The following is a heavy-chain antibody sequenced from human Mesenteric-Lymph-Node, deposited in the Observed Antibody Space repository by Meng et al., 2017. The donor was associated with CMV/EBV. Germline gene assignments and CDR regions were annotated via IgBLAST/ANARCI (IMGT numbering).Heavy chain of an antibody. Sequence: GGSLRLSCAASGFTFSSYAMTWVRQAPGQGLEWVSFIYSGGTSTYYADSVQGRFTISRDNSKNTLYLQMNSLRAEDTAVYYCAKVYSTGYFPDYWGQGTLVTVSS. J-gene: IGHJ4*02. D-gene: IGHD6-19*01. CDR3: AKVYSTGYFPDY. CDR1: GFTFSSYA. V-gene: IGHV3-23*03. CDR2: IYSGGTST.